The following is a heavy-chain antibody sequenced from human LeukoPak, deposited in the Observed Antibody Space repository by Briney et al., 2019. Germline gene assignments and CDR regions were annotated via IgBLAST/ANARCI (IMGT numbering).Heavy chain of an antibody. CDR1: GFTFSSYS. Sequence: GGSLRLSCAASGFTFSSYSMNWVRQAPGKGPEWVSSISSSSSYIYYADSVKGRFTISRDNAKNSLYLQMNSLRAEDTAVYYCASRRHIVATIGTWFDPWGQGTLVTVSS. J-gene: IGHJ5*02. D-gene: IGHD5-12*01. CDR2: ISSSSSYI. CDR3: ASRRHIVATIGTWFDP. V-gene: IGHV3-21*01.